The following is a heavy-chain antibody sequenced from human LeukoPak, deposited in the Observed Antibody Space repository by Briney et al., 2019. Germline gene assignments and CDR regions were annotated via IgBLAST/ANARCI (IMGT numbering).Heavy chain of an antibody. D-gene: IGHD4-23*01. CDR2: IDLSDSNT. Sequence: NHGESLKISCKGSGYSFTSHLISWVRQMPGKGLEWMGKIDLSDSNTNYSPSFQGHVTISADKSINTAYLQWSSLKASDTAIYYCARQDIFDYGGNSGDYWGQGTLVTVSS. CDR1: GYSFTSHL. V-gene: IGHV5-10-1*01. CDR3: ARQDIFDYGGNSGDY. J-gene: IGHJ4*02.